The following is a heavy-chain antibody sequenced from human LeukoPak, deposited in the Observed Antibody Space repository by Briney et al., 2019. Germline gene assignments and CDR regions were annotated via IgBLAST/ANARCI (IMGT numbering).Heavy chain of an antibody. J-gene: IGHJ4*02. D-gene: IGHD4-17*01. Sequence: PGGSLRLSCAASGFTFSSYAMSWVRQAPGKGREWVSAISGSGGSTYYADSVKGRFTISRDNSKNTLYLQMNSLRAEDTAVYYCAKLTTVTPVGFFDYWGQGTLVTVSS. CDR1: GFTFSSYA. CDR2: ISGSGGST. V-gene: IGHV3-23*01. CDR3: AKLTTVTPVGFFDY.